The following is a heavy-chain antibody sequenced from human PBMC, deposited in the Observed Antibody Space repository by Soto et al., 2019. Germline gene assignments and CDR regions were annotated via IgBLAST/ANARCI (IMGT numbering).Heavy chain of an antibody. V-gene: IGHV1-8*01. CDR3: ARGGAWLPYMDV. CDR1: GYTFTSYD. D-gene: IGHD3-10*01. Sequence: ASVKVSCKASGYTFTSYDINWVRQATGQGLEWMGWMNPNSGNTGYAQKFQGRVTMTRNTSISTAYMELSSLRSEDTAVYYCARGGAWLPYMDVWGKGTTVTVSS. CDR2: MNPNSGNT. J-gene: IGHJ6*03.